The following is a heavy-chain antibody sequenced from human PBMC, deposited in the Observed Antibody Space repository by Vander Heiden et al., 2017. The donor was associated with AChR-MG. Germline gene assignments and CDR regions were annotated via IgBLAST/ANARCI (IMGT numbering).Heavy chain of an antibody. CDR1: GFPFSSYA. J-gene: IGHJ5*02. V-gene: IGHV3-64*02. CDR2: ISSNGGST. Sequence: EVQLVESGEGLVQPGGSLRLSCAASGFPFSSYAMHWVRQAPGKGLEYVSAISSNGGSTYYADSVKGRFTISRDNSKNTLYLQMGSLRAEDMAVYYCARDFDYDSSGYYSLWFDPWGQGTLVTVSS. CDR3: ARDFDYDSSGYYSLWFDP. D-gene: IGHD3-22*01.